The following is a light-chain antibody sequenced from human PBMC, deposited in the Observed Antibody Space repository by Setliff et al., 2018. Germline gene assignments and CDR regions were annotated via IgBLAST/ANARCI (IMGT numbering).Light chain of an antibody. CDR3: RSYGGTNTFPYV. CDR2: EVT. Sequence: QSALTQPASVSGSPGQSITISCTGTSSDVGTYNLVSWYQQHPGKAPKLMIHEVTKRPSGVSDRFSGFKSGNTATLTISGLQAEDEADYYCRSYGGTNTFPYVFGTGTKVTVL. CDR1: SSDVGTYNL. V-gene: IGLV2-23*02. J-gene: IGLJ1*01.